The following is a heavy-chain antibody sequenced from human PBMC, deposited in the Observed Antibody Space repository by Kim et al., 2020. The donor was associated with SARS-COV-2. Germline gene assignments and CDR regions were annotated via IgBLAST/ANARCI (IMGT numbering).Heavy chain of an antibody. Sequence: GGSLRLSCAASGFTFSSYAMHWVRQAPGKGLEWVAVISYDGSNKYYADSVKGRFTISRDNSKNTLYLQMNSLRAEDTAVYYCAREGAGVGSGSYAGWFDPWGQGTLVTVSS. CDR2: ISYDGSNK. CDR3: AREGAGVGSGSYAGWFDP. D-gene: IGHD1-26*01. CDR1: GFTFSSYA. V-gene: IGHV3-30*04. J-gene: IGHJ5*02.